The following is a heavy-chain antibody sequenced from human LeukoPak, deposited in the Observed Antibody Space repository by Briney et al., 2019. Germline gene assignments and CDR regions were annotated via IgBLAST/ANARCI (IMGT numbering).Heavy chain of an antibody. CDR3: VRGGFDYYYHMDV. CDR2: IYYSGTT. D-gene: IGHD3-16*01. CDR1: GGSIGSSNYY. J-gene: IGHJ6*03. Sequence: SETLSLTCTVSGGSIGSSNYYWGWIRQPPGKGLEWVGSIYYSGTTYYNPSLKSRVTISVDTSKNQFSLKLTSVTAADTAVYYCVRGGFDYYYHMDVWGNGTPVTVS. V-gene: IGHV4-39*07.